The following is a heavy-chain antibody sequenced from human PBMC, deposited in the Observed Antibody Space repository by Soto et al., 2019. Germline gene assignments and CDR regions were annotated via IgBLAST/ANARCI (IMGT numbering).Heavy chain of an antibody. CDR3: ARRHSGGFYRFFDS. CDR2: TGSGTGPV. J-gene: IGHJ4*02. Sequence: AAVKFSCKASGGSLSTNPISWVRQAPGQGLEWMGGTGSGTGPVNHAQKFQGRLTVTADKSTSTVYMELTNLSSEDTAVYYCARRHSGGFYRFFDSWGQGTLVTVSS. CDR1: GGSLSTNP. D-gene: IGHD2-15*01. V-gene: IGHV1-69*06.